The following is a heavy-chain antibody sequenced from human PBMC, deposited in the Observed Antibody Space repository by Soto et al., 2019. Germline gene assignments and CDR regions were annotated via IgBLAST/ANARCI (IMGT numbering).Heavy chain of an antibody. CDR1: GFTFNTHA. J-gene: IGHJ4*02. V-gene: IGHV3-30-3*01. Sequence: QVQLVDSEGGVAQPGRSLRLSCAASGFTFNTHALHWVRQAPGKGLEWVATISFDAYNVYYADSVKGRFTISRDESKNTLYLQITSLRVEDTAVYYCARDVRRVLRGIDYWGQGTLVTVSS. D-gene: IGHD3-10*01. CDR2: ISFDAYNV. CDR3: ARDVRRVLRGIDY.